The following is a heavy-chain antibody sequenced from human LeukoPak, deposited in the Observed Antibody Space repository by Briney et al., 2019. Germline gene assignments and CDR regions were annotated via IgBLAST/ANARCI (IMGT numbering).Heavy chain of an antibody. V-gene: IGHV3-21*01. CDR1: GFTFSSYS. J-gene: IGHJ4*02. Sequence: GGSLRLSCAASGFTFSSYSMNWVRQAPGKGLEWVSSISSSSSYIYYTDSVKGRFTISRDNAKNSLYLQMNSLRAEDTAVYYCARDELARGFWSGYYTYYFDYWGQGTLVTVSS. CDR2: ISSSSSYI. CDR3: ARDELARGFWSGYYTYYFDY. D-gene: IGHD3-3*01.